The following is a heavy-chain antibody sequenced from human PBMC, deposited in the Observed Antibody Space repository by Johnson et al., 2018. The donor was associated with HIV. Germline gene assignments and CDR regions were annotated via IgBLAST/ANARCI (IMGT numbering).Heavy chain of an antibody. D-gene: IGHD3-22*01. V-gene: IGHV3-66*02. CDR3: ARGSRYTYDNDDAYLLHAFDF. Sequence: VQLVESGGGLVQRGGSLRLSCAASGFTVSSNYMTWVRQAPGKGLEWVSVIYSGGSTYYADSVKGRFIISRDNSKNTLYLQMNSLRAEDTAVYYCARGSRYTYDNDDAYLLHAFDFWGQGTMVTVSS. CDR1: GFTVSSNY. J-gene: IGHJ3*01. CDR2: IYSGGST.